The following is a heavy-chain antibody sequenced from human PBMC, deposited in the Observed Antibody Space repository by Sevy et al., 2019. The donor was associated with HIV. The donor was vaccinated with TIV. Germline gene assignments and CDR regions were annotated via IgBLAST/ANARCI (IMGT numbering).Heavy chain of an antibody. CDR2: MNPHSGYT. Sequence: ASVKVSCKASGYTFTSYDINWVRQATGQGLEWMGWMNPHSGYTGYAQKFQGRVTMTSNTSITTAYMELSSLRSEDTAVYYCARRYDSLSTMDVWGQGTTVTVSS. CDR1: GYTFTSYD. CDR3: ARRYDSLSTMDV. J-gene: IGHJ6*02. D-gene: IGHD3-3*01. V-gene: IGHV1-8*01.